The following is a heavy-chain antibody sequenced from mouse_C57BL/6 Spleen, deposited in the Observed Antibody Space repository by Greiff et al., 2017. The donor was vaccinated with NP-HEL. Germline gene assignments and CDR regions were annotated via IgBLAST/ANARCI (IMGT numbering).Heavy chain of an antibody. CDR3: ARWDEGYYGYFDV. CDR2: INPCSGYT. J-gene: IGHJ1*03. CDR1: GYTFTSYT. V-gene: IGHV1-4*01. D-gene: IGHD2-3*01. Sequence: QVQLQQSGAELARPGASVKMSCKASGYTFTSYTMHWVKQRPGQGLEWIGFINPCSGYTKYNHKFKDKATLTADKSSSTAYMQLSSLTSEDSAVYYCARWDEGYYGYFDVWGTGTTVTVSS.